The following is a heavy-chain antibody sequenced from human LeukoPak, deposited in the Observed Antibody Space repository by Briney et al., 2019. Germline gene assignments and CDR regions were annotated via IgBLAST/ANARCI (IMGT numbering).Heavy chain of an antibody. V-gene: IGHV3-30*18. CDR3: AKDLAYNWNNVLDY. CDR2: ISYDGSNK. CDR1: GFTFSSYG. Sequence: PGRSLRLSCAASGFTFSSYGMHWVRQAPGKGLEWVAVISYDGSNKYYADSVKGRFTISRDNSKNTLYLQMNSLRAEDTAVYYCAKDLAYNWNNVLDYWGQGTLVTVSS. J-gene: IGHJ4*02. D-gene: IGHD1/OR15-1a*01.